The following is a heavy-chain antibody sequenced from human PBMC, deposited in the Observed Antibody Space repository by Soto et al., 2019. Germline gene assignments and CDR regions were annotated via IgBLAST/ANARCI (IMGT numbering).Heavy chain of an antibody. Sequence: ASVKVSCKASGYTFTSYGISWVRQAPGQGLEWMGWISAYSGNTNYAQKLQGRVTMTTDTSTSTAYMELRSLRSDDTAVYYCARDPLTTTVNNNWFDPWGQGTLVTVSS. CDR2: ISAYSGNT. D-gene: IGHD4-17*01. CDR3: ARDPLTTTVNNNWFDP. J-gene: IGHJ5*02. V-gene: IGHV1-18*04. CDR1: GYTFTSYG.